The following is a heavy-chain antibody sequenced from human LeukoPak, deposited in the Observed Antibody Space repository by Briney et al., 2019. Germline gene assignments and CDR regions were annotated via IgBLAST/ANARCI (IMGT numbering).Heavy chain of an antibody. CDR2: IKQDGSEK. CDR1: GFTFSSYW. Sequence: GGSLRLSCAASGFTFSSYWMSWVRQAPGKGLEWVANIKQDGSEKYYVDSVKGRFTISRDNAKNSLYLQMNSLRAEDTAVYYCARTFYDYVWGGYRQLYYFDYWGQGTLVTVSS. J-gene: IGHJ4*02. CDR3: ARTFYDYVWGGYRQLYYFDY. V-gene: IGHV3-7*01. D-gene: IGHD3-16*02.